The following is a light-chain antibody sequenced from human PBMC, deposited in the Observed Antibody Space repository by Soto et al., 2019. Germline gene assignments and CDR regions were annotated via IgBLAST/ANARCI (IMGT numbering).Light chain of an antibody. CDR1: QSINKW. J-gene: IGKJ2*01. CDR3: QQYTSYYT. CDR2: KAS. V-gene: IGKV1-5*03. Sequence: DIQMTQSPSTLSASVGDRVTITCRASQSINKWLAWYQQKPGKAPKLLIYKASTLQSGVPSRFSGSWSWADFTLTISGLQPDNFRTYNCQQYTSYYTFGQGTKLEIK.